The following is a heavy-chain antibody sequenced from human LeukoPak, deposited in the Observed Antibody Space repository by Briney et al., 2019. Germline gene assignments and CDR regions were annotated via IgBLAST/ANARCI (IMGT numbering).Heavy chain of an antibody. J-gene: IGHJ4*02. V-gene: IGHV1-18*01. D-gene: IGHD5-18*01. Sequence: ASVKVSCKTSGYTFTSYGVSWVRQAPGQRLEWMGWISTYNYNTNYAQKFRGRVTLTEDTSTSTVYMELRSLRFDDTAIYYYARQVDTSMALPDYWGQGTLVTVSS. CDR3: ARQVDTSMALPDY. CDR2: ISTYNYNT. CDR1: GYTFTSYG.